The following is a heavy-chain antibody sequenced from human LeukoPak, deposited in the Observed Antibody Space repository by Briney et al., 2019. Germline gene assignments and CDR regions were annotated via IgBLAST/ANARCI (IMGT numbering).Heavy chain of an antibody. Sequence: GGSLRLSCAASGFTVSSNYMSWVRQAPGKGLEWVSVIYSGGSTYYADSVKGRFTISRDNSKNTLYLQMNSLRVEDTAVYYCGVYYDSSGYYEGIDYWGQGTLVTVSS. V-gene: IGHV3-66*01. CDR1: GFTVSSNY. CDR2: IYSGGST. CDR3: GVYYDSSGYYEGIDY. D-gene: IGHD3-22*01. J-gene: IGHJ4*02.